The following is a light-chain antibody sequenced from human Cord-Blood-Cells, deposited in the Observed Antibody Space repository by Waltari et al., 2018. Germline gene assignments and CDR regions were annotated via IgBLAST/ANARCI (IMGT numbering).Light chain of an antibody. CDR2: AAS. J-gene: IGKJ1*01. CDR3: QQYYSYPQT. V-gene: IGKV1-8*01. Sequence: AIRMTQSPSSFSASPGDRVTITCRASQGISSYLACYQQKPGKPPTLLIYAASTLQSGVPSRFSGSGSGTDFTLTISCLQSEDFATYYCQQYYSYPQTFGQGTKVEIK. CDR1: QGISSY.